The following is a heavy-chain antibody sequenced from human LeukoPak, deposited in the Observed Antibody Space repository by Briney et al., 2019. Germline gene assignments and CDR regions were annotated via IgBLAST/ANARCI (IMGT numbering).Heavy chain of an antibody. J-gene: IGHJ4*02. D-gene: IGHD6-19*01. Sequence: ASVKVSCKASGYTFTSYGISRVRQAPGQGLEWMGWISAYNGNTNYAQKLQGRVTMTTDTSTSTAYMELRSLRSDDTAVYYCARGPLFSSGWYWADYWGQGTLVTVSS. CDR1: GYTFTSYG. V-gene: IGHV1-18*01. CDR2: ISAYNGNT. CDR3: ARGPLFSSGWYWADY.